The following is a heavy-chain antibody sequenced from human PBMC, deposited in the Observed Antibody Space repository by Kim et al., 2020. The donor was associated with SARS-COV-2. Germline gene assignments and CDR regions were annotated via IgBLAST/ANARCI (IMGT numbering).Heavy chain of an antibody. CDR3: ARNIGITMIVVVTGWFDP. J-gene: IGHJ5*02. CDR1: GGSISSGGYY. D-gene: IGHD3-22*01. CDR2: IYYSGST. V-gene: IGHV4-31*03. Sequence: SETLSLTCTVSGGSISSGGYYWSWIRQHPGKGLAWIGYIYYSGSTYYNPSLKSRVTISVDTSKNQFSLKLSSVPAADTAVSYCARNIGITMIVVVTGWFDPWRQGTLVTVSS.